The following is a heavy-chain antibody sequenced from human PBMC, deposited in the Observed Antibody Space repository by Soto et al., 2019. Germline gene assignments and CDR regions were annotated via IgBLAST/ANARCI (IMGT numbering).Heavy chain of an antibody. CDR1: GFRFSSYG. Sequence: QVQLVESGGGVLQPGRSLRLSCAASGFRFSSYGMHWVSQAPGKGLEWVAVISYDGSNKYYGDSVKGRFTISRDNSKNTLYLQMNSLRAEDTAVYYCAKEIWSGYSDNSYGMDVWGQGTTVTVSS. D-gene: IGHD3-3*01. CDR2: ISYDGSNK. V-gene: IGHV3-30*18. CDR3: AKEIWSGYSDNSYGMDV. J-gene: IGHJ6*02.